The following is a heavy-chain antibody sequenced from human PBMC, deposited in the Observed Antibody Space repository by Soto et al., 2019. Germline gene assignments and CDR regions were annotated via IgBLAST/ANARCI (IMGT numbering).Heavy chain of an antibody. CDR3: ARGVDTAKSGY. J-gene: IGHJ4*02. D-gene: IGHD5-18*01. CDR2: IYPGGNT. Sequence: VQLVESGGGLIQPGGSLRLSCAASGFTVSSNHMTWVRQAPGRWPEWVSSIYPGGNTFYADSGRFTISRDNSKNMLYLQMNSLRAEDTAVYYCARGVDTAKSGYWGQGTLVTVSS. CDR1: GFTVSSNH. V-gene: IGHV3-53*01.